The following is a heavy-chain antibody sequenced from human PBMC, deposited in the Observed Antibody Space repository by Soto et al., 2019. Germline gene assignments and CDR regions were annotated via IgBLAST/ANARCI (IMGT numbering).Heavy chain of an antibody. D-gene: IGHD3-22*01. CDR3: ARNYYDSSGYYTPGS. J-gene: IGHJ3*01. V-gene: IGHV1-8*01. CDR1: GYTFTSYD. Sequence: ASVKVSCKASGYTFTSYDINWVRQATGQGLEWMGWMNPNSGNTGYAQKFQGRVTMTRNTSISTAYMELSSLRSEDTAVYYCARNYYDSSGYYTPGSWGQGTMVTVSS. CDR2: MNPNSGNT.